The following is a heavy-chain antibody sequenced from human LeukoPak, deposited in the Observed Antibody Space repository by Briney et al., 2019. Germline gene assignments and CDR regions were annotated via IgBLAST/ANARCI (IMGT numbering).Heavy chain of an antibody. J-gene: IGHJ4*02. D-gene: IGHD5-18*01. CDR1: GYTFTDYY. CDR3: ARMAMDPAMVTNFFDL. CDR2: IHPSGGGT. V-gene: IGHV1-46*01. Sequence: GASVKVSCKASGYTFTDYYMYWVRQAPGQGPECMGVIHPSGGGTTYAQKFQGRGTLTKDTATSTVYIELSSLRSDDTAVYYCARMAMDPAMVTNFFDLWGQGTLLIVSA.